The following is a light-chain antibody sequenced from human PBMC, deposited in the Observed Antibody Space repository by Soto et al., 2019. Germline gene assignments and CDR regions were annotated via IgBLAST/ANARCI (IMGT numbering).Light chain of an antibody. Sequence: LAQPASVSGSPGQSITISCTGTSSDVGGYNYVSWYQQHPGKAPKLMIYEVSNRPSGVSNRFSGSKSGNTASLTISGLQAEDEADYYCSSYTSSSTRLYVFGTGTKVTVL. V-gene: IGLV2-14*01. CDR1: SSDVGGYNY. CDR2: EVS. J-gene: IGLJ1*01. CDR3: SSYTSSSTRLYV.